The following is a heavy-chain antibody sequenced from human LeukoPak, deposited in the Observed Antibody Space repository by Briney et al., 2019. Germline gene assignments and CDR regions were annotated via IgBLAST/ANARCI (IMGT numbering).Heavy chain of an antibody. CDR3: ARDGCTSTSCYTRGDV. J-gene: IGHJ6*03. Sequence: GGSLRLSCAAAGITFSSNWMSWVRQAPGKGLEWVANIKPDGSEKYYVDSVKGRFTTSRDNAKNSLYLQMNSLRAEDSAVYYCARDGCTSTSCYTRGDVWGKGTMVTVSS. D-gene: IGHD2-2*02. V-gene: IGHV3-7*01. CDR2: IKPDGSEK. CDR1: GITFSSNW.